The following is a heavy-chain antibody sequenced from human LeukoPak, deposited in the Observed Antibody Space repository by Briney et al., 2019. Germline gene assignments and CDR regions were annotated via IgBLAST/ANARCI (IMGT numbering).Heavy chain of an antibody. CDR3: AREDSRNDIDY. CDR1: GFTFSNAW. CDR2: IKSKTDGGTT. J-gene: IGHJ4*02. D-gene: IGHD1-1*01. V-gene: IGHV3-15*01. Sequence: GGSLRLSCAASGFTFSNAWMNWVRQAPGKGLEWVGRIKSKTDGGTTDYAAPVKGRFTISRDDSKNTLYLQMNSLRAEDTAVYYCAREDSRNDIDYWGQGTLVTVSS.